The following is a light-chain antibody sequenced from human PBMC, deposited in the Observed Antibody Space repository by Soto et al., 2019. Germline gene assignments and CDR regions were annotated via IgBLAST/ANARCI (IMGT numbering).Light chain of an antibody. V-gene: IGLV1-40*01. Sequence: QSVLTQPPSVSGAPGQRVTISCTGSSSYIGAGYDVHWYQQLPGTAPKLLIYGNSNRPSGVPDRFSGSKSGTSASLAITGLQAEDEADYYCQSYDSSLSVVFGGGTKVTVL. CDR2: GNS. CDR3: QSYDSSLSVV. J-gene: IGLJ2*01. CDR1: SSYIGAGYD.